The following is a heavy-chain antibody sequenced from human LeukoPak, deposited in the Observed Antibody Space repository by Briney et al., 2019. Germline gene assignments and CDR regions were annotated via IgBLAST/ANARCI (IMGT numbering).Heavy chain of an antibody. CDR1: GFTFSSYA. J-gene: IGHJ4*02. CDR3: AKSVESAVTTNPYFDY. CDR2: ISGSGGST. D-gene: IGHD4-17*01. V-gene: IGHV3-23*01. Sequence: QSGGSLRLSGAASGFTFSSYAMSWVRQAPGKGLEWVSIISGSGGSTYYADSVKGRFTISRDNSKNTLVLQMNSLRAEDTAVYYCAKSVESAVTTNPYFDYWGQGTLVTVSS.